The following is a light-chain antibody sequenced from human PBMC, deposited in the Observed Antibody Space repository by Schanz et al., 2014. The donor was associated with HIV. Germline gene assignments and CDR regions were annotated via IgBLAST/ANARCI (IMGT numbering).Light chain of an antibody. J-gene: IGKJ2*03. CDR3: QQYGSSPPYS. Sequence: EIVLTQSPGTLSLSPGERATLSCRASQSISRNYLAWFQQKPGQAPRLLIYGVSSRATGIPDRFSGSGSGTDFTLTISRLEPEDSAVYYCQQYGSSPPYSFGQGTKLEIK. CDR1: QSISRNY. V-gene: IGKV3-20*01. CDR2: GVS.